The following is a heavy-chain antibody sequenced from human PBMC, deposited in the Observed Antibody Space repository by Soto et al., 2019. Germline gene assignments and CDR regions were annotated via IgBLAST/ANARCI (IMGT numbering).Heavy chain of an antibody. Sequence: ESGGGVVQPGRSLRLSCAASGFTFSSYGMHWVRQAPGKGLEWVAVISYDGSNKYYADSVKGRFTISRDNSKNTLYLQMNSLRAEDTAVYYCXNHIYYYYYGMDVWGQGTTVTVSS. CDR2: ISYDGSNK. J-gene: IGHJ6*02. CDR1: GFTFSSYG. V-gene: IGHV3-30*18. CDR3: XNHIYYYYYGMDV.